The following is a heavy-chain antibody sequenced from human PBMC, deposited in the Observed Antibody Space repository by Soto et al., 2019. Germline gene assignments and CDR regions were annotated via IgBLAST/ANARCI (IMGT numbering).Heavy chain of an antibody. V-gene: IGHV1-8*01. CDR1: GYTFTSYD. Sequence: ASVKVYCKASGYTFTSYDINWVRQATGQGLEWMGWMNPNSGNTGYAQKFQGRVTMTRNPSISTAYMELSSLRSEDTAVYYFARARGCGSANDAFDIWGQGTMVTVSS. J-gene: IGHJ3*02. CDR3: ARARGCGSANDAFDI. CDR2: MNPNSGNT. D-gene: IGHD5-12*01.